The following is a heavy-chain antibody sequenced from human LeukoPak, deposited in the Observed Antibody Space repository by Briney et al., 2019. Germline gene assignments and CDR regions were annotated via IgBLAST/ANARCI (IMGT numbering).Heavy chain of an antibody. D-gene: IGHD6-13*01. CDR2: INHSGST. CDR1: GGSFSGYY. J-gene: IGHJ4*02. CDR3: ARAKAGGYFDY. Sequence: SETLSLTCAVYGGSFSGYYWSWIRQPPGKGLEWIGEINHSGSTNYNPSLKSRVTISVDRSKNQFSLKLSSVTAADTAVYYCARAKAGGYFDYWGQGTLVTVSS. V-gene: IGHV4-34*01.